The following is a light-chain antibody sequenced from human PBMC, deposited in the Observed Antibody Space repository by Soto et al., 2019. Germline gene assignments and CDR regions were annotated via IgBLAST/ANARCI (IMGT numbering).Light chain of an antibody. CDR2: GAS. V-gene: IGKV3-20*01. J-gene: IGKJ1*01. CDR1: QSVSSNY. CDR3: QQFGMSPPSST. Sequence: ETVLTQSPGTLSLSPGERATLSCRASQSVSSNYLAWYQQKPGQAPRILLYGASTRATGIPDKFSGSGSGRDFPLTISRLESEDFAVYYCQQFGMSPPSSTFGQGTKVEIK.